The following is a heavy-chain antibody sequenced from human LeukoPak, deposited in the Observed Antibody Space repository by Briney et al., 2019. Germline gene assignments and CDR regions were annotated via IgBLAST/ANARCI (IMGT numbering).Heavy chain of an antibody. D-gene: IGHD6-6*01. J-gene: IGHJ4*02. CDR3: ARDSSSHYFDY. V-gene: IGHV3-66*01. Sequence: GRSLRLSCAASGFTVTSNHMNWVRQAPGKGLEWVSIIYTGGTTHYADSLKGRITISRDDSRNTLYLQMNSLRAEDTAVYYCARDSSSHYFDYWGQGTLVTVSS. CDR1: GFTVTSNH. CDR2: IYTGGTT.